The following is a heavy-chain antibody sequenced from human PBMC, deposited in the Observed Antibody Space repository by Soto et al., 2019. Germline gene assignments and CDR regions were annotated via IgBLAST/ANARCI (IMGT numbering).Heavy chain of an antibody. CDR3: AKTSDWSDTFDV. J-gene: IGHJ3*01. Sequence: GGSLRLSCGASGFTFSDHAMHWVRQAPGKGLEWVAFISHDGSNESYPDSVKGRFTISRDNSKNTLFLQMTSLRPEDTAVYYCAKTSDWSDTFDVWGQGTMVTVSS. CDR2: ISHDGSNE. CDR1: GFTFSDHA. D-gene: IGHD3-9*01. V-gene: IGHV3-30-3*02.